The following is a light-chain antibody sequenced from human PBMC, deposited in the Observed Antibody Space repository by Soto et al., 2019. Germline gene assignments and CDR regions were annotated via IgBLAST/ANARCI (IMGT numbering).Light chain of an antibody. CDR3: QQYGSSPPYT. J-gene: IGKJ2*01. CDR1: QSVSTNY. CDR2: GAS. V-gene: IGKV3-20*01. Sequence: EIVLTQSPATLSLSPGEGATLSCRASQSVSTNYLAWYQQTPGQAPRLLIFGASSRASDIPDRFSGSGSGTDFTLTISSLEPEDFAVYYCQQYGSSPPYTFGQGTKLEIK.